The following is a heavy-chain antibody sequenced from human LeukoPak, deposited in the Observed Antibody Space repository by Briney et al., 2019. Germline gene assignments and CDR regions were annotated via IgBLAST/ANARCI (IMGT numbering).Heavy chain of an antibody. J-gene: IGHJ6*03. V-gene: IGHV3-43D*03. Sequence: PGGSLRLSCAASGFNFDKYAMHWVRQAPGKGLEWVSLISWDGYSTYYADSVKSRFIISRDNSKNSLFLHMNSLSDEDTAMYYCARAVLGDYQHYYYYMDVWGKGTTVTVSS. CDR1: GFNFDKYA. CDR3: ARAVLGDYQHYYYYMDV. CDR2: ISWDGYST. D-gene: IGHD4-17*01.